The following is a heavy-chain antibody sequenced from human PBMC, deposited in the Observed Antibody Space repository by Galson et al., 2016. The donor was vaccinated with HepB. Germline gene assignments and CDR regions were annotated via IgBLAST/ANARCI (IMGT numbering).Heavy chain of an antibody. V-gene: IGHV5-51*01. J-gene: IGHJ6*02. D-gene: IGHD7-27*01. CDR1: GYSFTTYW. CDR3: ATAGETYYSGLDV. CDR2: IYPGDPDT. Sequence: QSGAEVKKPGESLKISCKGSGYSFTTYWIGWVRQMPGKGLEWMGIIYPGDPDTRYSPSFQGQVTISADKSSSIVYLQWGSLKASDTAMYYCATAGETYYSGLDVWGQGTTVTVS.